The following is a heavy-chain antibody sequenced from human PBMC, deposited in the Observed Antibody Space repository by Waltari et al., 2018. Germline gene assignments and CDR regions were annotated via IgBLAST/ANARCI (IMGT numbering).Heavy chain of an antibody. CDR3: ATSALRFLEWLFSP. V-gene: IGHV1-69-2*01. CDR2: VDPDDGET. J-gene: IGHJ5*02. D-gene: IGHD3-3*01. CDR1: GYTFTDYY. Sequence: VQLVQSGAEVKKPGATVKLSCKVSGYTFTDYYMHWVQQAPGKGLEWMGLVDPDDGETIYAEKFQGRVTITADTSTDTAYMELSSLRSEDTAVYYCATSALRFLEWLFSPWGQGTLVTVSS.